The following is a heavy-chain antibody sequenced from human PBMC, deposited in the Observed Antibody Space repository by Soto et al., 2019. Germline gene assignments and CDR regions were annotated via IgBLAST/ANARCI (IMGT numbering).Heavy chain of an antibody. CDR2: WESGGSHE. D-gene: IGHD2-2*01. CDR3: AKDWRRAGYCNNANCYVQSSVGYFLDY. CDR1: GLPFSTYV. V-gene: IGHV3-30*18. J-gene: IGHJ4*02. Sequence: PGGSLSLACAASGLPFSTYVIHWVRLAPGKGLDWLAVWESGGSHEKYAESVKGRFTISRDNSKNTLYLQMNSLRAEDTAVYFCAKDWRRAGYCNNANCYVQSSVGYFLDYWGQGTLVTVSS.